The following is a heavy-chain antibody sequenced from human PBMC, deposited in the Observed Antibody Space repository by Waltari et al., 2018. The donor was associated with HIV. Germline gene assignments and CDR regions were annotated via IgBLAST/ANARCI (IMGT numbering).Heavy chain of an antibody. CDR2: IYPHDPT. J-gene: IGHJ5*02. CDR3: ATGVRYYGP. D-gene: IGHD3-22*01. CDR1: NSSISAKH. V-gene: IGHV3-53*01. Sequence: EVLLAESGGGLIQPGGSLGLSCTASNSSISAKHVTWIRQAPGGVWAWVAVIYPHDPTHYADSVSGRFTISRAKSRTKVFLLMNSLFVDDTATYFCATGVRYYGPWGQGTRVTVSS.